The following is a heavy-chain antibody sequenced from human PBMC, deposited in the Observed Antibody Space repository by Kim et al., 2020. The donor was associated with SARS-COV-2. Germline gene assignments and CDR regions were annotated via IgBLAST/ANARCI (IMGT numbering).Heavy chain of an antibody. CDR1: GFTFSSYG. V-gene: IGHV3-33*06. J-gene: IGHJ4*02. CDR2: IWYDGSNK. D-gene: IGHD6-13*01. CDR3: AKERNTWIAAAGNFDY. Sequence: GGSLRLSCAASGFTFSSYGMHWVRQAPGKGLEWVAVIWYDGSNKYYADSVKGRFTISRDNSKNTLYLQMNSLRAEDTAVYYCAKERNTWIAAAGNFDYWGQGTLVTVSS.